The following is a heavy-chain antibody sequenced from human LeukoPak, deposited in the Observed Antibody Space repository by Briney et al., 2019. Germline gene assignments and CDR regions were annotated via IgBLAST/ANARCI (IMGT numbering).Heavy chain of an antibody. V-gene: IGHV3-30-3*01. CDR2: ISYDGSNK. Sequence: GGSLRLSCAASGFTFSSYAMHWVRQAAGKGLGWVAVISYDGSNKYYADSVKGRFTISRDNSKNTLYLQMNSLRAEDTAVYYCAREESVVRGVKDYYGMDVWGQGTTVTVSS. CDR1: GFTFSSYA. CDR3: AREESVVRGVKDYYGMDV. J-gene: IGHJ6*02. D-gene: IGHD3-10*01.